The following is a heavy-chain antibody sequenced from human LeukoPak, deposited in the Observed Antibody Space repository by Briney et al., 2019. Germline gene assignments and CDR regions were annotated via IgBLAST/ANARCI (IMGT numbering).Heavy chain of an antibody. CDR1: GFIFSNAW. V-gene: IGHV3-15*01. CDR2: IKSKTDGGTT. D-gene: IGHD3-3*01. Sequence: GGSLRLSCAASGFIFSNAWMSWVRQAPGKGLEWVGRIKSKTDGGTTDYAAPVKGRFTISRDDSKNTLYLQMNSLKTEDTAVYYCTTVVLRFLEWLSPFDYWGQGTLVTVSS. CDR3: TTVVLRFLEWLSPFDY. J-gene: IGHJ4*02.